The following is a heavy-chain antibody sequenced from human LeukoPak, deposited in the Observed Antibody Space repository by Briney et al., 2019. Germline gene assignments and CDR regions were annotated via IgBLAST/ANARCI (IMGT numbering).Heavy chain of an antibody. CDR3: ARDPRIVVVVAATGGWFDP. CDR2: ISAYNGNT. Sequence: ASVKVSCKASGYTFTSYAISWVRQAPGQGLEWMGWISAYNGNTNYAQKLQGRVTMTTDTSTSTAYMELRSLRSDDTAVYYCARDPRIVVVVAATGGWFDPWGQGTLVTVSS. D-gene: IGHD2-15*01. V-gene: IGHV1-18*01. J-gene: IGHJ5*02. CDR1: GYTFTSYA.